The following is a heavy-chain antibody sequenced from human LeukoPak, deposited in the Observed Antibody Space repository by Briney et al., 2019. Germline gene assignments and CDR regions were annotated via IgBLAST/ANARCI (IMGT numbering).Heavy chain of an antibody. CDR1: GFPVSSNY. CDR2: IYSGGST. V-gene: IGHV3-53*01. Sequence: PGGSLRLSCAASGFPVSSNYMSWVRQAPGKGLEWVSIIYSGGSTYYADSVKGRFTISRDNSKNTLYLQMNSPRAEDTAVYYCARGSGTFDYWGQGTLVTVSS. CDR3: ARGSGTFDY. D-gene: IGHD3-3*01. J-gene: IGHJ4*02.